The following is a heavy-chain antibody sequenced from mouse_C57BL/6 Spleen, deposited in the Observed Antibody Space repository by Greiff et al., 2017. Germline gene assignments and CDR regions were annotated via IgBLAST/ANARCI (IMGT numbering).Heavy chain of an antibody. CDR1: GFTFSDYG. CDR2: ISSGSSTI. D-gene: IGHD2-1*01. Sequence: EVKVVESGGGLVKPGGSLKLSCAASGFTFSDYGMHWVRQAPEKGLEWVAYISSGSSTIYYADTVKGRFTISRDNAKNILFLQMTSLRSEDTAMYYCAKGIYYVTYEYYFDYWGQGTTLTVSS. J-gene: IGHJ2*01. CDR3: AKGIYYVTYEYYFDY. V-gene: IGHV5-17*01.